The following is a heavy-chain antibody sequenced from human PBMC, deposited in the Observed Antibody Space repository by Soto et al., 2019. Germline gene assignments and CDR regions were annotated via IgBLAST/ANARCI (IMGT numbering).Heavy chain of an antibody. Sequence: SVKVSCKASGGTFSNNAFTWVRQAPGRRLQWMGGIIPFFGTAKYAQKFQGRVTITADTSTSIAYMELRSLTSEDTAVYYCARVHHWHYEEAYYYYALDVWRQGTTVTVSS. J-gene: IGHJ6*02. D-gene: IGHD1-7*01. V-gene: IGHV1-69*06. CDR1: GGTFSNNA. CDR2: IIPFFGTA. CDR3: ARVHHWHYEEAYYYYALDV.